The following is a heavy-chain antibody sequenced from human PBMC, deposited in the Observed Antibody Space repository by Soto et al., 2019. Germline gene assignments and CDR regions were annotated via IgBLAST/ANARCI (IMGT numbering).Heavy chain of an antibody. CDR2: ISPK. V-gene: IGHV3-33*06. J-gene: IGHJ5*02. CDR3: AKSGQITIFGVVTPPRFDP. D-gene: IGHD3-3*01. Sequence: GGSLRLSCAVSGFSFRTYGFHWVRQPPGKGLEWVAVISPKGHSDSVEGRFTISRDNSKDTLYLQMNNLRAEDTAVYYCAKSGQITIFGVVTPPRFDPWGQGTLVTVSS. CDR1: GFSFRTYG.